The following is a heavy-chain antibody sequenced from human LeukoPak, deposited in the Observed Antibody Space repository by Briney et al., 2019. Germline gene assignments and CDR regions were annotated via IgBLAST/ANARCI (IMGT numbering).Heavy chain of an antibody. V-gene: IGHV3-13*01. CDR3: ARVAKERVGGVYYFDY. J-gene: IGHJ4*02. CDR2: IGTDGDT. Sequence: PGGSLRLSCAASGFTFSDYDMHWARQATGKGLEWVSAIGTDGDTYYTGSVKGRFTISRENAKNSLYLQMNSLRAGDTAVYYCARVAKERVGGVYYFDYWGQGTLVTVSS. CDR1: GFTFSDYD. D-gene: IGHD1-1*01.